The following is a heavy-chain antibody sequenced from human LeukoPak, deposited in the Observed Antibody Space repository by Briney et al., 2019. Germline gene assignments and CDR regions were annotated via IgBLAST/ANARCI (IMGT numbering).Heavy chain of an antibody. V-gene: IGHV1-18*01. CDR3: TKGGAMVATIYY. CDR1: GFTFSSYW. CDR2: ISAYNGRT. Sequence: GGSLRLSCAASGFTFSSYWMTWVRQAPGQGLEWVGWISAYNGRTNYAQKFQGRVTMTIDTSTTTAYMDLRSLTSDDTAMYYCTKGGAMVATIYYWGQGTLVTVSS. J-gene: IGHJ4*02. D-gene: IGHD5-12*01.